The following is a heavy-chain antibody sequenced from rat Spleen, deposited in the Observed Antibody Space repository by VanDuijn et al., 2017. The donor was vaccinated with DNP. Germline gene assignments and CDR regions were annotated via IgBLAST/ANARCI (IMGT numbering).Heavy chain of an antibody. D-gene: IGHD1-1*01. CDR1: GFTFSGYY. Sequence: EVQLVESGGGLVQPGRSLKLSCAASGFTFSGYYMAWVRQAPGKGLEWIASIKTDGTSTSYPDSVKGRFTISRDNAQNTLDLQMNSLRSEDTATYYCIRRTVVTGAMDAWGQGTTVAVSS. CDR2: IKTDGTST. V-gene: IGHV5-20*01. CDR3: IRRTVVTGAMDA. J-gene: IGHJ4*01.